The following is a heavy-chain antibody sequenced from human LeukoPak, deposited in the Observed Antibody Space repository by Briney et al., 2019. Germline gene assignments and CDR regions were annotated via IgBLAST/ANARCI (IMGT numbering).Heavy chain of an antibody. D-gene: IGHD5-18*01. Sequence: PSETLSLTCTVSGGSISSATYYWSWIRQPAGKGLEWIGRIYTSGSTNYNPSLKSRVTISVDTSKNQFSLKLSSVTAADTAVYYCARDLVRGYSFNWGQGTLVTVSS. J-gene: IGHJ4*02. CDR3: ARDLVRGYSFN. CDR1: GGSISSATYY. V-gene: IGHV4-61*02. CDR2: IYTSGST.